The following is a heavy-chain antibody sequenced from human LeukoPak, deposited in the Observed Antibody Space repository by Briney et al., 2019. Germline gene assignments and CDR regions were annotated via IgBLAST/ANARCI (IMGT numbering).Heavy chain of an antibody. D-gene: IGHD5-12*01. CDR2: TSYDGSNQ. CDR3: ARSLLIYTSYPIKY. CDR1: GFAFSNYG. V-gene: IGHV3-30*03. J-gene: IGHJ4*02. Sequence: PGGSLRLSCAASGFAFSNYGMHWVRQAPGKGLEWVAVTSYDGSNQFYADSVKGRFTISRDKSKNTVFLQLNSLRAEDTAVYYCARSLLIYTSYPIKYWGQGTLVTVSS.